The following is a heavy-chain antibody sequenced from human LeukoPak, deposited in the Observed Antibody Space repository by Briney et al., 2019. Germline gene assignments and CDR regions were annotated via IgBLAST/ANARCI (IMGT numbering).Heavy chain of an antibody. V-gene: IGHV4-4*07. J-gene: IGHJ4*02. D-gene: IGHD2-21*01. CDR1: GGSISSDY. CDR2: IYTSGSI. Sequence: PSETLSVTCTVSGGSISSDYWSWIRQPAGKGLEWIGRIYTSGSINYNPSLKSRVTMSIDTSKNQFSLKLSSVTAADTAVYYCARDRAILWFDYWGQGTLVIVAS. CDR3: ARDRAILWFDY.